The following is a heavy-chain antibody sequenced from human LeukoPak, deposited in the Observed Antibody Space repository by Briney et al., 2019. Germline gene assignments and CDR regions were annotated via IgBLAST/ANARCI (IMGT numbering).Heavy chain of an antibody. Sequence: SETLSLTCTVSGGSINSHYWSWIRQPPGKGLEWIGHIYYSGSTNYNPSLKSRVTISVDTSKNQFSLKVSSVTAADTAVYYCAGLRLGELSLKGVFDYWGQGTLVTVSS. D-gene: IGHD3-16*02. J-gene: IGHJ4*02. CDR2: IYYSGST. CDR3: AGLRLGELSLKGVFDY. V-gene: IGHV4-59*11. CDR1: GGSINSHY.